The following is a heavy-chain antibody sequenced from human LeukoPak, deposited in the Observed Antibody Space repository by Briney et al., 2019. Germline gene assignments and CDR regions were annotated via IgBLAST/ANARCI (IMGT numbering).Heavy chain of an antibody. J-gene: IGHJ4*02. Sequence: SETLSLTCTVSGGSISSYYWSWIRQPPGKGLEWIGYIYYSGSTNYNPSLKSRVTISVDTSKNQFPLKLSSVTAADTAVYYCARTYDSGWPKRAYYFDYWGQGTLVTASS. CDR1: GGSISSYY. D-gene: IGHD6-19*01. CDR3: ARTYDSGWPKRAYYFDY. CDR2: IYYSGST. V-gene: IGHV4-59*01.